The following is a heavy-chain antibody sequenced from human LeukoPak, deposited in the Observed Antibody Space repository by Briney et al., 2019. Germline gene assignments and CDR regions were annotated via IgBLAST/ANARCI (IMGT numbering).Heavy chain of an antibody. CDR2: IYPVDSDT. V-gene: IGHV5-51*01. D-gene: IGHD6-13*01. CDR3: ARVEQDSSSRYVY. CDR1: GYSFTTDW. Sequence: GESLKISCKRPGYSFTTDWSGWVRQIPGKGLGWMGIIYPVDSDTRYSPSFQGQVTISADMSISIAYLQWSSLNASDTAMYYCARVEQDSSSRYVYWGQGTLVTVSS. J-gene: IGHJ4*02.